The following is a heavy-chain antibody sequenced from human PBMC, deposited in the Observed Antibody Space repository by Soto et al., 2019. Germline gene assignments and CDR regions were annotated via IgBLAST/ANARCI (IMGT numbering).Heavy chain of an antibody. CDR2: MHHSGST. D-gene: IGHD6-13*01. Sequence: SETLSLTCTVSGGSLRSSDYYWGWIRQPPNKGLEWIGSMHHSGSTFYNASLKSRVTISVDRSKNQFSLKLTSVTAADTAVYYCARPGYSSSWYWFDPWGQGTLVTVSS. CDR3: ARPGYSSSWYWFDP. V-gene: IGHV4-39*01. CDR1: GGSLRSSDYY. J-gene: IGHJ5*02.